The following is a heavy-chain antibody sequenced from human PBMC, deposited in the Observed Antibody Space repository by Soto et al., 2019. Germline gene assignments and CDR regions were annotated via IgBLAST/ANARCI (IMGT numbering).Heavy chain of an antibody. CDR3: AKSGQLPAAIFYYYGMEG. CDR1: GFTFSSYA. D-gene: IGHD2-2*01. V-gene: IGHV3-23*01. Sequence: GGSLRLSCAASGFTFSSYAMSWVRQAPGKGLEWVSAISGSGGSTYYADSVKGRFTISRDNSKNTLYLQMNSLRAEDTAVYYCAKSGQLPAAIFYYYGMEGWGQGTTVTVSS. J-gene: IGHJ6*02. CDR2: ISGSGGST.